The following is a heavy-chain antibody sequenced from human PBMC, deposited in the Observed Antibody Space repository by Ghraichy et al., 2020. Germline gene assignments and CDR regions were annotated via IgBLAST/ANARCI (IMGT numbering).Heavy chain of an antibody. V-gene: IGHV4-59*01. D-gene: IGHD1-26*01. J-gene: IGHJ5*02. CDR1: GGSISSYY. CDR3: ARGSHSGRYYWFDP. CDR2: IYYSGST. Sequence: SETLSLTCTVSGGSISSYYWSWIRQPPGKGLEWIGYIYYSGSTNYNPSLKSRVTISVDTSKNQFSLKLSSVTAADTAVYYCARGSHSGRYYWFDPWGQVTLVTVSS.